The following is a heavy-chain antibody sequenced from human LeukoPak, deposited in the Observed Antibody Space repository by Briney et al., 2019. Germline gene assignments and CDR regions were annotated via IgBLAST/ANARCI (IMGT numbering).Heavy chain of an antibody. J-gene: IGHJ4*02. CDR2: IYYSGST. V-gene: IGHV4-59*01. CDR3: AGVAYCGGDCYWFDY. Sequence: SETLSLTCTVSGGSISSYYWSWIRQPPGKGLEWIGYIYYSGSTNYNPSLKSRVTISVDTSKNQFSLKLSSVTAADTAVYYCAGVAYCGGDCYWFDYWGQGTLVTVSS. CDR1: GGSISSYY. D-gene: IGHD2-21*02.